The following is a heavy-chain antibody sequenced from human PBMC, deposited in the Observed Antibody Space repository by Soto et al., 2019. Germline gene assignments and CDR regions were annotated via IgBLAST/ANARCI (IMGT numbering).Heavy chain of an antibody. V-gene: IGHV1-8*01. CDR1: GYTFTSYD. D-gene: IGHD2-15*01. CDR3: ARGGGGIRKRLNWFDP. J-gene: IGHJ5*02. CDR2: MNPNSGNT. Sequence: QVQLVQSGAEVKKPGASVKVSCKASGYTFTSYDINWVRQATGQGLEWMGWMNPNSGNTGYAQKFQGRVTMTRTTHINXAYMELSSLRSEDTAVYYCARGGGGIRKRLNWFDPWGQGTLVTVSS.